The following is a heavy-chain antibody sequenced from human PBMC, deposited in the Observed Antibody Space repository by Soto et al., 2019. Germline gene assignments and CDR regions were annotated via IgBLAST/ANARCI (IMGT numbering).Heavy chain of an antibody. CDR3: VKGLRYCGGDCYSS. CDR2: ISYDGSNK. D-gene: IGHD2-21*02. Sequence: GGSLRLSCAASGFTFSIYGMHWVRQAPGKGLEWVAVISYDGSNKYYADSVKGRFTISRDNSKNTLYLQMSSLRAEDTAVYYCVKGLRYCGGDCYSSWGQGTLVTVSS. J-gene: IGHJ4*02. V-gene: IGHV3-30*18. CDR1: GFTFSIYG.